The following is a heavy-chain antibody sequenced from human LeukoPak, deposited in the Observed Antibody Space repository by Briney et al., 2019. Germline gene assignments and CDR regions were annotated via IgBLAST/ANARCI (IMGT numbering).Heavy chain of an antibody. V-gene: IGHV4-38-2*02. CDR1: GYSISSGYY. CDR2: IYHSGST. J-gene: IGHJ5*02. D-gene: IGHD3-16*01. CDR3: ARESGSIMFHDP. Sequence: PSETLSLTCTVSGYSISSGYYWGWIRQPPGKGLEWIGSIYHSGSTCYNPSLKSRVTISVDTSKNQFSLKLSSVTAADTAVYYCARESGSIMFHDPWGQGTLVTVSS.